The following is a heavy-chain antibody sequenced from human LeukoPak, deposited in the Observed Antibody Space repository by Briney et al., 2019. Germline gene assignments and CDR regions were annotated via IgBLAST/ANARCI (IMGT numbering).Heavy chain of an antibody. J-gene: IGHJ4*02. Sequence: SETLSLTCTVSGGSISSSSFFWGWFRQPPGKGLEWLGNIYYSGSTYYSASLKSRVTIRVDTSNNQFSLKLSSVTAADTAVYYCARDWGASVWNARHGFDYWGQGTLVTVPS. CDR1: GGSISSSSFF. CDR2: IYYSGST. CDR3: ARDWGASVWNARHGFDY. V-gene: IGHV4-39*07. D-gene: IGHD1-1*01.